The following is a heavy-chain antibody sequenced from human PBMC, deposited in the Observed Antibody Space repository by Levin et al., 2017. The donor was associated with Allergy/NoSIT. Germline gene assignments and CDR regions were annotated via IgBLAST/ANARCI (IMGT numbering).Heavy chain of an antibody. Sequence: PGESLKISCTASGFTFGDYPMSWFRQAPGKGLEFLSYIRTKTYGGTTEYAASVKGRFTISRDDSESIAYLQMNSLETEDTAVYYCSRACRISGDAFDIWGQGTMVTVSP. D-gene: IGHD2-15*01. CDR2: IRTKTYGGTT. CDR3: SRACRISGDAFDI. V-gene: IGHV3-49*03. J-gene: IGHJ3*02. CDR1: GFTFGDYP.